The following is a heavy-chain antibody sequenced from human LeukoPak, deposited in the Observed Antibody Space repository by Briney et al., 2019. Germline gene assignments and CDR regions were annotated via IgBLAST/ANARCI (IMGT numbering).Heavy chain of an antibody. Sequence: ASVKVSCKASGYTFTSYDIHWVRQATGHGLEWMGWINAGNGNTKYSQKFQGRVTITRDTSASTAYMELSSLRSEDTAVYYCARARNAGSYRPFDYWGQGTLVTVSS. V-gene: IGHV1-3*01. CDR3: ARARNAGSYRPFDY. CDR2: INAGNGNT. J-gene: IGHJ4*02. D-gene: IGHD1-26*01. CDR1: GYTFTSYD.